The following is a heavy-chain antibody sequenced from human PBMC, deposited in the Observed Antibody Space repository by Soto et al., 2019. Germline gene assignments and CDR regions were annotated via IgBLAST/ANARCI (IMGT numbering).Heavy chain of an antibody. V-gene: IGHV5-51*01. CDR3: ARMGVRGVIKGWFDP. J-gene: IGHJ5*02. CDR2: VFPGVSDA. Sequence: GESLNIACKGSGYSFTSYWIGWVRQMPGIGLEWIGIVFPGVSDARYSPAFHGQVTISADKSISTAYLQWSSLKASDTAMYYCARMGVRGVIKGWFDPWGQGTLFTVS. D-gene: IGHD3-10*01. CDR1: GYSFTSYW.